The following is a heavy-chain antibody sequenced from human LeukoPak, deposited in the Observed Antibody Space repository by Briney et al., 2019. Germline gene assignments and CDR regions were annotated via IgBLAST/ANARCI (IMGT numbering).Heavy chain of an antibody. Sequence: GASVKVSCKASGYTFTDYYMHWVRQAPGQGLEWMGWINPNNGGTNYVQKLQGRVTMTRDTSISTAYMELSRLRSDDTAVYYCATGGGLLIDYWGQGTLVTVSS. V-gene: IGHV1-2*02. D-gene: IGHD3-16*01. CDR2: INPNNGGT. CDR3: ATGGGLLIDY. CDR1: GYTFTDYY. J-gene: IGHJ4*02.